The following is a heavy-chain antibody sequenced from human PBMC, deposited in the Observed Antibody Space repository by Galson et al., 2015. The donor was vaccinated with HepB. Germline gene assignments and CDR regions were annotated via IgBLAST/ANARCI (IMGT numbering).Heavy chain of an antibody. J-gene: IGHJ6*02. Sequence: SLRLSCAASGFAFSSYAMSWVRQAPGKGLEWVSAISGSGGSTYYADSVKGRFTISRDNSKNTLYLQMNSLRAEDTAVYYCANCGSGANRYYYYGMDVWGQGTTVTVSS. CDR3: ANCGSGANRYYYYGMDV. CDR1: GFAFSSYA. D-gene: IGHD3-10*01. V-gene: IGHV3-23*01. CDR2: ISGSGGST.